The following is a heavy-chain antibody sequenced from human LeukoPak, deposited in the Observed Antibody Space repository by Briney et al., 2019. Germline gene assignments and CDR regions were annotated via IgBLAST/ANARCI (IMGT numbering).Heavy chain of an antibody. CDR1: GFTFTGYY. V-gene: IGHV1-2*02. CDR3: ASGSTSKYYYYYMDV. D-gene: IGHD2-2*01. J-gene: IGHJ6*03. CDR2: ISPDSVDT. Sequence: ASVKVSCKASGFTFTGYYMHWVRQAPGQGLEWMGWISPDSVDTNYAQKFQGKFTMTRDTSISTAYMEVSRLRSDDTAVYYCASGSTSKYYYYYMDVWGKGTTVTVSS.